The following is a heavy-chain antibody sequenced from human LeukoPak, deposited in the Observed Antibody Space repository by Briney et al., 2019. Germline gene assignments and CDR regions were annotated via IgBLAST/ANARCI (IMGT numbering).Heavy chain of an antibody. J-gene: IGHJ4*02. D-gene: IGHD3-22*01. CDR1: GGSVTSTNW. CDR3: ASSFYYDSRDY. CDR2: VHLDGRT. V-gene: IGHV4/OR15-8*01. Sequence: SETLSLTCDVSGGSVTSTNWWTWVRQPPGKGLEWIGEVHLDGRTNYNPSLKSRLIMSVDLPENHISLKLTSVTAADSAVYYCASSFYYDSRDYWGQGTLVTVSS.